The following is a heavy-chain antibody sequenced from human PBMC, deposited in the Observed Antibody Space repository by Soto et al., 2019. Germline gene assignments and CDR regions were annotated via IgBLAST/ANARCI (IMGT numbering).Heavy chain of an antibody. V-gene: IGHV1-69*02. J-gene: IGHJ6*03. D-gene: IGHD6-6*01. CDR2: IIPILGIT. CDR3: ARGVGEGISSVSHYYYYMDG. Sequence: QVQLVQSGAEMKKPGSSVKVSCKASGGTFSNCNINWVRQAPGQGLEWMGRIIPILGITTYAQKFQGRVTITADKSTNTAYMELSSLRSEDTAVYYCARGVGEGISSVSHYYYYMDGWGKGTTVTVSS. CDR1: GGTFSNCN.